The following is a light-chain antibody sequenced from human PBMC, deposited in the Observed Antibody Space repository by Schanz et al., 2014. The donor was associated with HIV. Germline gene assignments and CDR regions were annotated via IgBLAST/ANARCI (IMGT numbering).Light chain of an antibody. CDR3: CSYAANYFWV. CDR2: DVS. CDR1: SSDVGSYNL. Sequence: QSALTQPASVSGSPGQSITVSCTGTSSDVGSYNLVSWYQQHPAKAPKLMIYDVSNRPSGVSSRFSGSKSGNTASLTISGLQAGDEATYFCCSYAANYFWVFGGGTKLTVL. J-gene: IGLJ3*02. V-gene: IGLV2-23*02.